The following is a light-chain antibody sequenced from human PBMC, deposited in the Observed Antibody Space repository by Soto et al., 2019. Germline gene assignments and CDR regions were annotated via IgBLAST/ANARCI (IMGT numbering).Light chain of an antibody. CDR1: NSDIGNYNF. CDR2: EVN. Sequence: QSALTQPPSASGSPGQSVAISCTGTNSDIGNYNFVSWYQQHPGKTPKLMIYEVNKRPSGVPDRFSGSKSGNTASLTVSGHQPEDEADYYCSPYAGSNNLLFGGGTKVTVL. J-gene: IGLJ2*01. V-gene: IGLV2-8*01. CDR3: SPYAGSNNLL.